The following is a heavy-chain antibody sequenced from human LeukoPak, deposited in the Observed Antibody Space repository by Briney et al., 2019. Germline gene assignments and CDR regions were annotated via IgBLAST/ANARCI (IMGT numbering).Heavy chain of an antibody. CDR3: ARDARTIDFDY. J-gene: IGHJ4*02. D-gene: IGHD1-7*01. CDR2: ISTNTGNP. CDR1: GYTFTAYS. V-gene: IGHV7-4-1*02. Sequence: GASVKVSCKGSGYTFTAYSINWLRQAPGQGLEWMGWISTNTGNPTYAQDFTGRFVFSLDTSVSTAYLQISSLKAEDTAVYYCARDARTIDFDYWGQGALVTVSS.